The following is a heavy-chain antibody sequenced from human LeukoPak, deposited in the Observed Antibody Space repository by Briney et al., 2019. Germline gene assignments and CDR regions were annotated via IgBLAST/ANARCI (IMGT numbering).Heavy chain of an antibody. CDR3: AKVSGMIVD. CDR2: ISYDGSNK. CDR1: GFTFSSYG. V-gene: IGHV3-30*18. J-gene: IGHJ4*02. D-gene: IGHD3-22*01. Sequence: PGRSLRLSCAASGFTFSSYGMHWVRQAPGKGLEWVAVISYDGSNKYYADSVKGRFTISRDNSKNTLYLQMNSLRAEDTAVYYCAKVSGMIVDWGQGTLVTVSS.